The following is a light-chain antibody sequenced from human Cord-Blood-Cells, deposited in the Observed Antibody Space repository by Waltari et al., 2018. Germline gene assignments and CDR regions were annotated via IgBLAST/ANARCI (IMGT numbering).Light chain of an antibody. CDR3: AAWDDSLSGRV. CDR2: RNN. Sequence: QSVLTQPPSASGTPGQRVTISCSGSSSNIGSNYVYWYQQLPGPTPKLLIYRNNHRPSGVPSRFSGSKAGTSASRAISGLRSEDEADYYCAAWDDSLSGRVFGGGTKLTVL. J-gene: IGLJ3*02. V-gene: IGLV1-47*01. CDR1: SSNIGSNY.